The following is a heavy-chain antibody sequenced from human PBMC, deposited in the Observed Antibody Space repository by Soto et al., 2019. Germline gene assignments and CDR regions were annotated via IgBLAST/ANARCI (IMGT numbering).Heavy chain of an antibody. CDR3: ARNRSRYGDYYWYFDL. Sequence: GGSLRLSCAASGFTFSSYAMSWVRQAPGKGLEWVSAISGSGGSTYYADSVKGRFTISRDNSKNTLYLQMNSLRAEDTAVYYCARNRSRYGDYYWYFDLWGRGTLVTVSS. CDR2: ISGSGGST. J-gene: IGHJ2*01. D-gene: IGHD4-17*01. CDR1: GFTFSSYA. V-gene: IGHV3-23*01.